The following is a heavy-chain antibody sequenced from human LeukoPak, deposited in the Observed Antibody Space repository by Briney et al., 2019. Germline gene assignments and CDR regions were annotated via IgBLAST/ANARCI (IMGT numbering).Heavy chain of an antibody. V-gene: IGHV1-2*02. D-gene: IGHD5-18*01. J-gene: IGHJ4*02. CDR1: GDTFTASY. CDR2: MNNKYGGA. Sequence: GASVKVSCKASGDTFTASYMHWVRQAPGQGLEWMGWMNNKYGGANYAQKFKGRVTMTRDMSSTTVYMELNNLMSDDTAVYYCARAAGLWSKADFWGQGTLVSVSS. CDR3: ARAAGLWSKADF.